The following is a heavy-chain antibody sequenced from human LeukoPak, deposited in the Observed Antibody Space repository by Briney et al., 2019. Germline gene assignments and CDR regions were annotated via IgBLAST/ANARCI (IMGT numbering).Heavy chain of an antibody. D-gene: IGHD6-6*01. Sequence: PSETLSLTCTVSGGSFTSSSHYWGWIRQPPGRGLEWIGVINYSGTTYYKPSLKSRVTISVDTSKNQFSLKVTSVTAADTAVYYCMRYSSASGWFDPWGQGTLVAVSS. V-gene: IGHV4-39*01. CDR2: INYSGTT. CDR1: GGSFTSSSHY. J-gene: IGHJ5*02. CDR3: MRYSSASGWFDP.